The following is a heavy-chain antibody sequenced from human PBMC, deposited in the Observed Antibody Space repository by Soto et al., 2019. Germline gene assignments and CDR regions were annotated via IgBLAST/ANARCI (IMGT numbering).Heavy chain of an antibody. CDR2: INPSGGST. V-gene: IGHV1-46*01. CDR1: GYTFTSYY. D-gene: IGHD3-22*01. Sequence: ASVKVSCKTSGYTFTSYYMHWVRQAPGQGLEWMGIINPSGGSTSYGQKFQGRVTMTRDTSTSTVYMELSSLRSEDTAVYYCARGSLYCYDSGGISHAYYYAMDVWG. J-gene: IGHJ6*02. CDR3: ARGSLYCYDSGGISHAYYYAMDV.